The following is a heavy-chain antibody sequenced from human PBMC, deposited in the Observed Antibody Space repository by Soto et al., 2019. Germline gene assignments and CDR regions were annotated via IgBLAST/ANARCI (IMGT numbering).Heavy chain of an antibody. V-gene: IGHV3-23*01. CDR2: ISGSGGTT. CDR3: ATGTQNFDY. D-gene: IGHD3-10*01. Sequence: GGSLRLSCAASGFTFTTRAMSWVRQAPGKWLQWVSGISGSGGTTDYADSVKGRLTISRDNSKNMLYLQMNSLKDDDTAVYYCATGTQNFDYWGRGXRVTVSS. CDR1: GFTFTTRA. J-gene: IGHJ4*02.